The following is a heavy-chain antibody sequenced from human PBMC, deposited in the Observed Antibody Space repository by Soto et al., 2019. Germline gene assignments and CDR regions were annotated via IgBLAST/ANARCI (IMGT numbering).Heavy chain of an antibody. V-gene: IGHV2-5*02. CDR1: GFSLSSTRVA. J-gene: IGHJ4*02. D-gene: IGHD6-19*01. CDR3: AHSVVAGLGYYFDY. CDR2: IYWDDDK. Sequence: SGPALVNPTQTLTLTCTVSGFSLSSTRVAVGWIRQPPGKALEWLALIYWDDDKRYSPFLKSRLTITKDTSKNQVVLTMTNMDPVDTATYYCAHSVVAGLGYYFDYWGRGTLVTVSS.